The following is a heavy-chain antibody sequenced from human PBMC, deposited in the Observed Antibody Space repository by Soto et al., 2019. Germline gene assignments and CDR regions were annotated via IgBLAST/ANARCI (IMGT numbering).Heavy chain of an antibody. D-gene: IGHD2-2*02. V-gene: IGHV3-30-3*02. CDR1: GFTFNSPA. CDR2: ISYGGANK. Sequence: GGSRRLSFAVSGFTFNSPAMHWVRRTPGKGLEWVAGISYGGANKYYGDPSEAPFTISIDNSRHTFSLRVAGLRPEATAVYYFARGHRYSSTTTCYTFDLWGRGTLVTVSS. J-gene: IGHJ4*02. CDR3: ARGHRYSSTTTCYTFDL.